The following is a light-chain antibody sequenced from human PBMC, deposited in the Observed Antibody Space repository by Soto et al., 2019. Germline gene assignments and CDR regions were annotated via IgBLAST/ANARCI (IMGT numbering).Light chain of an antibody. CDR1: QSIGIN. CDR2: AAS. V-gene: IGKV1-39*01. CDR3: QQSYSSPCT. J-gene: IGKJ2*02. Sequence: DIQMTQSPSSLSASVGDRVTITCRASQSIGINLHWYQQKPGKAPKLLIYAASSLKSGVPPRFSGSGSGTDFTLTISSLQPEDFATYYCQQSYSSPCTFGQGTILEIK.